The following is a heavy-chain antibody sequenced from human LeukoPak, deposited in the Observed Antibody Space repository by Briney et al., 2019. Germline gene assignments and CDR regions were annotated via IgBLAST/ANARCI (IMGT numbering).Heavy chain of an antibody. D-gene: IGHD2-15*01. J-gene: IGHJ5*02. V-gene: IGHV4-38-2*02. CDR3: ARDCSGGSCYGHNWFDP. CDR2: IYHSGST. CDR1: GGSFSGYY. Sequence: PSETLSLTCAVYGGSFSGYYWGWIRQPPGKVLEWVGSIYHSGSTYYNPSLKSRVTISVDTSKNQFSLKLSSVTAADTAVYYCARDCSGGSCYGHNWFDPWGQGTLVAVSS.